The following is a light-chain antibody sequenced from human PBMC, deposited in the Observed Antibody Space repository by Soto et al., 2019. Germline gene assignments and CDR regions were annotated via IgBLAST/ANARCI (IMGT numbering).Light chain of an antibody. Sequence: DIQMTQSPSTLAASVGDTVTMTCRSSSKWLAWYQKKPGKAPKLLIYDVSNLERGVPPRVSGSTAGAESSLTITCLQPDDLGTYYCQHPTDFTFGQGTKVEIK. CDR1: SSSKW. V-gene: IGKV1-5*01. J-gene: IGKJ2*01. CDR2: DVS. CDR3: QHPTDFT.